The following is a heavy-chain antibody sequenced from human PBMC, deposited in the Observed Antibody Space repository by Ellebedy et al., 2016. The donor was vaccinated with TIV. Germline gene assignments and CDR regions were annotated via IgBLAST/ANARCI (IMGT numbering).Heavy chain of an antibody. CDR1: GYTFTSYA. CDR3: SSGAMVP. Sequence: ASVKVSCXASGYTFTSYAMHWVRQAPGQRLEWMGWSNAGNGNTKYSQKFQGRVTITRDTSASTAYMELSSLRSEDTAVYYCSSGAMVPWGQGTLVTVSS. V-gene: IGHV1-3*01. J-gene: IGHJ5*02. D-gene: IGHD5-18*01. CDR2: SNAGNGNT.